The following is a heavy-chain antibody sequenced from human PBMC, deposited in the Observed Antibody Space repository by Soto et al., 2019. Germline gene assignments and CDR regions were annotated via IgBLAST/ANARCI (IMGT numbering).Heavy chain of an antibody. D-gene: IGHD5-12*01. CDR3: AKVAYSGYTYYCYYLDV. Sequence: GGSLRLSCAASGFTFNNYAMIWVRQAPGKVLEWVSAISGGGDSTYYADSVKGRFTISRDNSKNTLYLQMNSLRAEDTAVYFCAKVAYSGYTYYCYYLDVWGQGTTVNVSS. CDR2: ISGGGDST. CDR1: GFTFNNYA. J-gene: IGHJ6*03. V-gene: IGHV3-23*01.